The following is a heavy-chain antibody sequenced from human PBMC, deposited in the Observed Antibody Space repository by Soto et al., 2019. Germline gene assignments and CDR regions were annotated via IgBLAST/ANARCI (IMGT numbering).Heavy chain of an antibody. CDR2: IYTSGST. CDR1: GGSISSYY. Sequence: KPSETLSLTCTVSGGSISSYYWSWIRQPAGKGLEWIGRIYTSGSTNYNPSLKSRVTMSVDTSKNQFSLKLSSVTAADTAVYYCARGVTIFGVVHYYYYGMDVWGQGTTVTVSS. CDR3: ARGVTIFGVVHYYYYGMDV. V-gene: IGHV4-4*07. J-gene: IGHJ6*02. D-gene: IGHD3-3*01.